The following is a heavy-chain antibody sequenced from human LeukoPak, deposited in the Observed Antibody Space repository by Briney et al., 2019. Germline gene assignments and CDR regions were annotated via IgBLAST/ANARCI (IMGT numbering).Heavy chain of an antibody. CDR2: INRSGST. V-gene: IGHV4-34*01. CDR3: ARGVRDDLWTSQVYHDVFDI. Sequence: SETLSLTCAVYGGSFGDDFWTWIRQTPGKGLEWIGEINRSGSTKYNPSLKSRAPIPVDTSRTPFSLKLSSGAAADTAVYYCARGVRDDLWTSQVYHDVFDIWGHGTMVTVSS. J-gene: IGHJ3*02. D-gene: IGHD3-3*01. CDR1: GGSFGDDF.